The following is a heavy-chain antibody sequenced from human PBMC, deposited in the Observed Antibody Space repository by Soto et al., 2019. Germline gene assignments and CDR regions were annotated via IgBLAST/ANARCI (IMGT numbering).Heavy chain of an antibody. CDR1: GYTFTSYG. J-gene: IGHJ4*02. Sequence: GASVKVSCKASGYTFTSYGISWVRQAPGQGLEWMGWISAYNGNTNYAQKLQGRVTMTTDTSTSTAYMELRSLRSDDTAVYYCARDPPNYDFWSGPKGLADYWGQGTLVTVSS. V-gene: IGHV1-18*01. D-gene: IGHD3-3*01. CDR3: ARDPPNYDFWSGPKGLADY. CDR2: ISAYNGNT.